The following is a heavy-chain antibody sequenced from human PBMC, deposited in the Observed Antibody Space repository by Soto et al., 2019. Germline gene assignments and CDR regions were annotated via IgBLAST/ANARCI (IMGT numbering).Heavy chain of an antibody. CDR1: GGTFSNCA. CDR3: ARSLYASGTYYYYGMDV. J-gene: IGHJ6*02. Sequence: QVQLVQSGAEVRKPGSSVKVSCKASGGTFSNCAISWVRQAPGQGLEWMGGIIPSFGTANYAQTFQGRVTITADESTSTAYMELSSLRSEDTAVYYCARSLYASGTYYYYGMDVWGQGTTVTVSS. CDR2: IIPSFGTA. D-gene: IGHD2-8*01. V-gene: IGHV1-69*01.